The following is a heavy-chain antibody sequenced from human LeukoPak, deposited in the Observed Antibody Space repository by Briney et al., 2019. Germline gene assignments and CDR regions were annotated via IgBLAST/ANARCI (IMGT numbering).Heavy chain of an antibody. CDR1: GFTFNSYS. CDR3: ARVEYTNSPGH. V-gene: IGHV3-48*01. Sequence: GPSLRPSCAASGFTFNSYSMNCVSQAPGNGMEWVSYISSASGTKEYADSVKGRFTISRDNAKNSLFLQMDSLRAQDTAIYYCARVEYTNSPGHGGLGTLVTVSS. CDR2: ISSASGTK. J-gene: IGHJ4*02. D-gene: IGHD6-6*01.